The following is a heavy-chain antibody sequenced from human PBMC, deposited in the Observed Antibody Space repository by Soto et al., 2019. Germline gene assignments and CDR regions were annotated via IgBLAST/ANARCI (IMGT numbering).Heavy chain of an antibody. V-gene: IGHV3-11*03. D-gene: IGHD3-22*01. Sequence: GGSLRLSCAASGFTFSYYYMSWIRQAPGKGLEWVSYISSSSSYTNYADSVKGRFTISRDNAKNSLYLQMNSLRAEDTAVYYCARPDSSGYGIDYWGQGTLVTVSS. J-gene: IGHJ4*02. CDR3: ARPDSSGYGIDY. CDR2: ISSSSSYT. CDR1: GFTFSYYY.